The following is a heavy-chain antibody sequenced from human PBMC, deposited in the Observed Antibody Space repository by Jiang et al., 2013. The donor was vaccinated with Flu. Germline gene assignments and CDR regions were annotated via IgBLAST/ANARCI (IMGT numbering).Heavy chain of an antibody. CDR2: IYPGDSDT. J-gene: IGHJ4*02. Sequence: RQMPGKGLEWMGIIYPGDSDTRYSPSFQGQVTISADKSISTAYLQWSSLKASDTAIYYCGRRDGYNFDYWGQGTLVTVSS. CDR3: GRRDGYNFDY. V-gene: IGHV5-51*01. D-gene: IGHD5-24*01.